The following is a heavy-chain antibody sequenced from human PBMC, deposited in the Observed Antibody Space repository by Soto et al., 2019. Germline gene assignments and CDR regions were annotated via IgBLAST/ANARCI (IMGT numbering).Heavy chain of an antibody. V-gene: IGHV3-23*01. D-gene: IGHD2-21*02. CDR1: GFTFSSYA. CDR2: ISGSVGST. Sequence: GGSLRLSCAASGFTFSSYAMSWVRQAPGKGLEWVSAISGSVGSTYYPDSVKGRFTISRDNSKNTLYLQMNSLRAEDAAVYYCAKDLSEGDCPYYYFYGMDVWCQGTTFTVSS. CDR3: AKDLSEGDCPYYYFYGMDV. J-gene: IGHJ6*02.